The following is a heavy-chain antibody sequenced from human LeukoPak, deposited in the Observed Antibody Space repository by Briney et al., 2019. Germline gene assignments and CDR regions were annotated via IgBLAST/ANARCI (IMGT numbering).Heavy chain of an antibody. CDR2: LSPNSGNT. CDR3: ARGAMATRVLDF. D-gene: IGHD5-24*01. Sequence: ASVKVSCKTSGYTFTNYGINWVRQATGQGLEWMGWLSPNSGNTAYAQKFRGSVTMTMNTSISTAYMDLSSLRSEDTAVYYCARGAMATRVLDFWGQGTQVTVSS. CDR1: GYTFTNYG. J-gene: IGHJ4*02. V-gene: IGHV1-8*01.